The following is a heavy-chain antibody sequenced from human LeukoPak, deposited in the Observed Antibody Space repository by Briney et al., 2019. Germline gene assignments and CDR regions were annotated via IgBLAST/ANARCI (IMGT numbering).Heavy chain of an antibody. Sequence: ASVKVSCKASGYTFTGYYMHWVRQAPGQGLEWMGWINPNSGGTNYAQKFQGRVTMTRDTSISTAYMELSRLRSDDTAVYYCARVYDYVWGSYRYTNYFDYWGQGTLVTVSS. V-gene: IGHV1-2*02. D-gene: IGHD3-16*02. CDR1: GYTFTGYY. J-gene: IGHJ4*02. CDR2: INPNSGGT. CDR3: ARVYDYVWGSYRYTNYFDY.